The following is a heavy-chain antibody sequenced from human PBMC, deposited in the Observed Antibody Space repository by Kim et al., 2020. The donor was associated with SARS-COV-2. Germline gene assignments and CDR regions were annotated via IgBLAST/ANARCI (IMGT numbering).Heavy chain of an antibody. J-gene: IGHJ4*02. D-gene: IGHD6-19*01. V-gene: IGHV4-59*01. Sequence: KWRVTISVDTSKNQFSLKLSSVTAADTAVHYCARDGGMYSSGWYGIPFDYWGQGTLVTVSS. CDR3: ARDGGMYSSGWYGIPFDY.